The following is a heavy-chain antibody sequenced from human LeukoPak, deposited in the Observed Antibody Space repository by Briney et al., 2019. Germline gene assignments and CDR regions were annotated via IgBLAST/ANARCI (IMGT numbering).Heavy chain of an antibody. CDR1: GFTFSDYY. D-gene: IGHD2-8*01. J-gene: IGHJ4*02. V-gene: IGHV3-11*06. Sequence: GGSLRLSCAASGFTFSDYYMSWVRQAPGKGLEWVSYISSSSSYTDYADSVKGRFTISRDNAKNSLYLQMNSLRAEDTAVYYCARGLCTNGVCYDGFDYWGQGTLVTVSS. CDR3: ARGLCTNGVCYDGFDY. CDR2: ISSSSSYT.